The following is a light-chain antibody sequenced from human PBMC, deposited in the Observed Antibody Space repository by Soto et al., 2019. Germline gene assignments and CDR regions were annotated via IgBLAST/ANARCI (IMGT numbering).Light chain of an antibody. J-gene: IGLJ1*01. CDR2: EVS. Sequence: QLVLTQPPSASGAPGQSVTISCTGTSSDVGGYHYVSWYQQYPGRAPKLMIYEVSKRPSGVPGRFSGSKSDNTASLTVSGLQAEDEADYYCSSYAGENIYVFGTGTKLTVL. V-gene: IGLV2-8*01. CDR1: SSDVGGYHY. CDR3: SSYAGENIYV.